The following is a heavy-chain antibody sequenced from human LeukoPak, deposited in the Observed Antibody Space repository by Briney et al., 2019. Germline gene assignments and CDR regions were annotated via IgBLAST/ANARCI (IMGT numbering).Heavy chain of an antibody. V-gene: IGHV1-46*01. Sequence: ASVKASCKASGYTFTSYYMNWVRQAPGQGLEWMGIINPSSGRTTYAQKFQGRVTMTRDTSTSTVYMELSILRSEDTAVYYCARESNIAVAGTGFDYWGQGTLVTVSS. CDR3: ARESNIAVAGTGFDY. CDR2: INPSSGRT. D-gene: IGHD6-19*01. CDR1: GYTFTSYY. J-gene: IGHJ4*02.